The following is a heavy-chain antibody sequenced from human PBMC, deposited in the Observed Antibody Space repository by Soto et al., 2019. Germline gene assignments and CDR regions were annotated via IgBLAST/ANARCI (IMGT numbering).Heavy chain of an antibody. Sequence: ASVKVSCKASGYTFTSYGISWVRQAPGQGLEWMGWISAYNGNTNYAQKLQGRVTMTTDTSTSTAYMELRSLRSDDTAVYYCARARPYYYDSSGFGDFDYWGQGTLVTVSS. V-gene: IGHV1-18*04. CDR2: ISAYNGNT. J-gene: IGHJ4*02. D-gene: IGHD3-22*01. CDR3: ARARPYYYDSSGFGDFDY. CDR1: GYTFTSYG.